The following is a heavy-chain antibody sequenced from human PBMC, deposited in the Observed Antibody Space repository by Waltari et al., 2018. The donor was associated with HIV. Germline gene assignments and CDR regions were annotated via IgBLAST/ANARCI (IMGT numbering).Heavy chain of an antibody. CDR3: AQVVGQWLEYYFDY. CDR2: IYHSGST. V-gene: IGHV4-38-2*02. CDR1: GYSISSGYY. J-gene: IGHJ4*02. D-gene: IGHD6-19*01. Sequence: QVQLQESGPGLVKPSETLSLTCTVSGYSISSGYYWGWIRQPPGKGLEWIGSIYHSGSTYYNPSLKSRVTISVDTSKNQFSLKLSSVTAADTAVYYCAQVVGQWLEYYFDYWGQGTLVTVSS.